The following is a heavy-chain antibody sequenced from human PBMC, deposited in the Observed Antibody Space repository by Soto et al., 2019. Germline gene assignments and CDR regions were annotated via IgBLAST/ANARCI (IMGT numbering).Heavy chain of an antibody. CDR2: ISAYNGNT. V-gene: IGHV1-18*01. D-gene: IGHD6-19*01. Sequence: QDQLVQSGVEVKKPGASVKVSCKASGYSFTNYGITWVRQAPGQGFEWMGWISAYNGNTNYAQKFKGRVTLTTDASTSTAYLELRSLRSDDTAVYYCARDRGVAPPVAGNTHYYYYMDVWGKGTTFTVSS. CDR3: ARDRGVAPPVAGNTHYYYYMDV. CDR1: GYSFTNYG. J-gene: IGHJ6*03.